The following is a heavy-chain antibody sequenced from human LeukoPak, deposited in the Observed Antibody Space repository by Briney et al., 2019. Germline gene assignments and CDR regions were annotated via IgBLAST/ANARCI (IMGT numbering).Heavy chain of an antibody. J-gene: IGHJ4*02. CDR3: ARRGKYYYGSGSYYTRGYFDY. Sequence: SETLSLTCAVYGGSFSGYYWSWIRQPPGKGLEWIGEINHSGSTNYNPSLTSRVTISVDTSKNQFSLKLSSVTAADTAVYYCARRGKYYYGSGSYYTRGYFDYWGQGTLVTVSS. V-gene: IGHV4-34*01. D-gene: IGHD3-10*01. CDR1: GGSFSGYY. CDR2: INHSGST.